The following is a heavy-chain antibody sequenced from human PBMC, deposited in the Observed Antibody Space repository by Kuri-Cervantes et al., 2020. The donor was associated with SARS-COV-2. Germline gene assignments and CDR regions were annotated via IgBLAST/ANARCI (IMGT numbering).Heavy chain of an antibody. CDR2: ITGPGTTT. CDR1: GFPFSNYV. D-gene: IGHD3-10*01. V-gene: IGHV3-23*01. CDR3: VKGLYSSSYYGLDH. J-gene: IGHJ4*02. Sequence: ETLSPTCAGSGFPFSNYVMSWFRQAPGKGLEWVSSITGPGTTTFYADSVKGRLTISRDNSKDTLFLQMNSLRAEDTAVYHCVKGLYSSSYYGLDHWGLGTPVTVSS.